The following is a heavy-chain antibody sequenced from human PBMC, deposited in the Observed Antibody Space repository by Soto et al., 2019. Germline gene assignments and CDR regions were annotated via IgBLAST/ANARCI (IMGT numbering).Heavy chain of an antibody. V-gene: IGHV4-34*01. CDR3: AKDLTWNQADY. CDR2: IYHSGST. D-gene: IGHD1-1*01. CDR1: GGSFSGYY. Sequence: SETLSLTCAVYGGSFSGYYWSWIRQPPGKGLEWIGYIYHSGSTDYNPSLKSRVTISVDRSKNQFSLKLSSVTAADTAVYYCAKDLTWNQADYWGQGALVTVSS. J-gene: IGHJ4*02.